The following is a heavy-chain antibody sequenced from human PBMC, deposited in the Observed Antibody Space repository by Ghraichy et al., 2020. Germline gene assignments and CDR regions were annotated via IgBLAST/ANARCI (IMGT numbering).Heavy chain of an antibody. CDR3: TRLRGQFDPFDI. CDR2: IYHSVCT. Sequence: SETLSLTCAVSGGPIRSGNWWSWVRQPPGNGLEWIGVIYHSVCTNYNPSLKTRVTISAYKSKNEFSLNLSSVTAADTAVYYCTRLRGQFDPFDIWGQGPMVTGSS. CDR1: GGPIRSGNW. J-gene: IGHJ3*02. V-gene: IGHV4-4*02.